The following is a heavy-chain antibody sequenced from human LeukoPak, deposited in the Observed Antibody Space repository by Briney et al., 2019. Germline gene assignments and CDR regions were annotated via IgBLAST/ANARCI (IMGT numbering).Heavy chain of an antibody. Sequence: SETLSLTCTVSGGSISSSYWSWIRQPPGKGLEWIGYIYYSGSTNYNPSLKSRVTISVDTSKNQFSLKLSSVTAADTAVYYCARDRRDYGDLDHLFDYWGQGTLVTVSS. D-gene: IGHD4-17*01. CDR2: IYYSGST. CDR3: ARDRRDYGDLDHLFDY. J-gene: IGHJ4*02. CDR1: GGSISSSY. V-gene: IGHV4-59*01.